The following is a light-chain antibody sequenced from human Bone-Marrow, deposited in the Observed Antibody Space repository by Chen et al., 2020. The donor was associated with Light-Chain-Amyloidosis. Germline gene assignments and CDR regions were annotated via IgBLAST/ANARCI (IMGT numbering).Light chain of an antibody. Sequence: ELVMTQSPATLSVSPGERVTLSCRASQSVSSRLAWYQQKLGQAPRLLIYDASTRATAIPDRFSGSGSGTEFTLTISGLQSEDFAVYYCQQYSKWPPRTFGPGTKVDI. V-gene: IGKV3-15*01. J-gene: IGKJ3*01. CDR2: DAS. CDR1: QSVSSR. CDR3: QQYSKWPPRT.